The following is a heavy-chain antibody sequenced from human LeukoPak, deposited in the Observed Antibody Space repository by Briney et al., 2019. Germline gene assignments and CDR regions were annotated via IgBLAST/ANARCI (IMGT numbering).Heavy chain of an antibody. J-gene: IGHJ4*02. CDR2: IYYSGST. V-gene: IGHV4-31*11. CDR3: AISPYGSGSYLGY. D-gene: IGHD3-10*01. Sequence: SETLSLTCAVYGGSFSGYYWSWIRQHPGKGLEWIGYIYYSGSTYYNPSLKSRVTISVDASKNQFSLKLSSVTAADTAVYYCAISPYGSGSYLGYWGQGTLVTVSS. CDR1: GGSFSGYY.